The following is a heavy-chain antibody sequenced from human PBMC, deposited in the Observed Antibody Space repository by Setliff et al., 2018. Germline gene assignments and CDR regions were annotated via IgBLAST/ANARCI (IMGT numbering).Heavy chain of an antibody. Sequence: SGPTLVNPTQTLTLTCTFSGFSLSTSGVAVGWIRQPPGKALEWLALIYWDDSYEDKRYSPSLNSRLSITKDSSKSQVFLTMTNMDPVDTATYYCALRRGNEWHLVRWFDPWGPGIQVTVSS. D-gene: IGHD6-6*01. CDR3: ALRRGNEWHLVRWFDP. CDR1: GFSLSTSGVA. CDR2: IYWDDSYEDK. V-gene: IGHV2-5*02. J-gene: IGHJ5*02.